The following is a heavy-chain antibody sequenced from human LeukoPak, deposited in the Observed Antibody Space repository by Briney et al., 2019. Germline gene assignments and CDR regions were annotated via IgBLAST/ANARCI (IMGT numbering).Heavy chain of an antibody. D-gene: IGHD4-17*01. CDR1: GGSISSYY. J-gene: IGHJ3*02. Sequence: TTSETLSLTCTVSGGSISSYYWSWIRQPAGKGLEWIGRIYTSGSTNYNPSLKSRVTMSVDTSKNQFSLKLSSVTAADTAVYYCARDTVLGASGGDFDIWGQGTTVTVSS. CDR3: ARDTVLGASGGDFDI. V-gene: IGHV4-4*07. CDR2: IYTSGST.